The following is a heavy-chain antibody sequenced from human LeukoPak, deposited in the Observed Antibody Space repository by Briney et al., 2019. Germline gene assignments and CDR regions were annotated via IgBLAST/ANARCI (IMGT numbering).Heavy chain of an antibody. V-gene: IGHV1-18*01. CDR1: GYTFTSYG. D-gene: IGHD1-26*01. CDR3: ARDSGSNLYYYYYGMDV. CDR2: ISAYNGNT. Sequence: GASVKVSCKASGYTFTSYGISWVRQAPGQGLEWMGWISAYNGNTNYAQKLQGRVTMTTDTSTSTAYMELRSLRSDDTAVYYCARDSGSNLYYYYYGMDVWGQGTLVTVSS. J-gene: IGHJ6*02.